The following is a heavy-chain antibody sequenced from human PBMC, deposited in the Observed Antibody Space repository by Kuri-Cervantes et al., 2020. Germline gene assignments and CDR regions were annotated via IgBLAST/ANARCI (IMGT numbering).Heavy chain of an antibody. CDR1: GGSISSGGYY. J-gene: IGHJ3*02. CDR3: ARDTRVLWLHGPAFDI. Sequence: LRLSCTVSGGSISSGGYYWSWIRQHPGKGLEWIGYIYYSGSTYYNPSLKSLVTISVDTSKNQFSLKLSSVTAADTAVYYCARDTRVLWLHGPAFDIWGQGTMVTVSS. V-gene: IGHV4-31*01. CDR2: IYYSGST. D-gene: IGHD5-18*01.